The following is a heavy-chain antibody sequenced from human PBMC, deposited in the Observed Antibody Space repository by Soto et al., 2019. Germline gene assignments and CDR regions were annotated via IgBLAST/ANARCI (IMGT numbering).Heavy chain of an antibody. CDR2: IYYSGST. CDR1: GGSISSNNYY. J-gene: IGHJ4*02. D-gene: IGHD4-17*01. CDR3: ARHPTVTEYYFDY. V-gene: IGHV4-39*01. Sequence: PSETLSLTCTVSGGSISSNNYYWGWIRQPPGKGLEWIASIYYSGSTYYNPSLKSRVTISVDTSKNQFSLKLSSVTAADTAVYYCARHPTVTEYYFDYWGQGTLVTVSS.